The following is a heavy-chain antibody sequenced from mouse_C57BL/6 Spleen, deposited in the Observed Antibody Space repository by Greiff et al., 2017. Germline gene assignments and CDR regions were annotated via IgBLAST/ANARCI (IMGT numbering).Heavy chain of an antibody. CDR2: IYWDDDK. CDR3: ARAGDMEYAMDY. V-gene: IGHV8-12*01. J-gene: IGHJ4*01. Sequence: QVTLKECGPGILQSSQTLSLTCSFSGFSLSTSGMGVSWIRQPSGKGLEWLALIYWDDDKRYNPSLKSRLTISKDTSRNQVFLKITSVDTADTATYYCARAGDMEYAMDYWGQGTSVTVSS. CDR1: GFSLSTSGMG. D-gene: IGHD2-13*01.